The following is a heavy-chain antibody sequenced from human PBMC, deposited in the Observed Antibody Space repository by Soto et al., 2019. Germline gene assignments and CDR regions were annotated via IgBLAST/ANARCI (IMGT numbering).Heavy chain of an antibody. D-gene: IGHD7-27*01. CDR3: ASQLTGDYYYYGMDV. Sequence: ASVKVSCKASGYTFTSYGISWVRQAPGQGLEWMGWISAYNGNTNYAQKLQGRVTMTTDTSTSTAYMELRSLRSDDTAVYYCASQLTGDYYYYGMDVWGQGTTVTVSS. CDR2: ISAYNGNT. CDR1: GYTFTSYG. J-gene: IGHJ6*02. V-gene: IGHV1-18*01.